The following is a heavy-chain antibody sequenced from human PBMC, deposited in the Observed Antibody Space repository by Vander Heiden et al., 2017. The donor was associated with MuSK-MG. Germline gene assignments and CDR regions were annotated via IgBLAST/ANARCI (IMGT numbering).Heavy chain of an antibody. CDR1: SGSISRSTYY. V-gene: IGHV4-39*01. J-gene: IGHJ4*02. CDR2: IYYSGST. CDR3: ASSGWYGGFDY. Sequence: QLQLQESGPGLVKPSETLSLTCTVSSGSISRSTYYWGWIRQPPGKGLEWIGSIYYSGSTYYNPSLKSRVTISVDTSKNQFSLKLSSVTAADTAVYYCASSGWYGGFDYWGQGTLVTVSS. D-gene: IGHD6-19*01.